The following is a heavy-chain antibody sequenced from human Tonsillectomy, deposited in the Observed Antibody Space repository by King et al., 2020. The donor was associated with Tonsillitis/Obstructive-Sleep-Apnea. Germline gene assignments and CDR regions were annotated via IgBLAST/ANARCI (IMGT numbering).Heavy chain of an antibody. V-gene: IGHV3-30*04. CDR2: ISYGGGNK. D-gene: IGHD3-16*01. CDR3: AGLGLGIPF. CDR1: GFTFTTYA. J-gene: IGHJ4*01. Sequence: VQLVESGGGVVQPGRSLRLSCAASGFTFTTYAMHWVRQAPGKGLEWVAVISYGGGNKYYADSVKGRFTISRDNSKNTLYLQMNSLRAEDTAMYYCAGLGLGIPFWGHGTLVTVSS.